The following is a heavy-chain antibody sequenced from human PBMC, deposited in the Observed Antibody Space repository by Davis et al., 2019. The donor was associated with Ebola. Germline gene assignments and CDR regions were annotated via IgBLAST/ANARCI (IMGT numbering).Heavy chain of an antibody. D-gene: IGHD6-13*01. CDR2: LSGSGGST. CDR1: GFTFSSYA. V-gene: IGHV3-23*01. Sequence: GESLKISCVASGFTFSSYAMSWVRQAPGKGLEWVSALSGSGGSTYYADSVKGRFTISRDNAKNSLYLQMNSLRAEDTAVYYCARDKSMGIAGLGRYYGMDVWGQGTTVTVSS. CDR3: ARDKSMGIAGLGRYYGMDV. J-gene: IGHJ6*02.